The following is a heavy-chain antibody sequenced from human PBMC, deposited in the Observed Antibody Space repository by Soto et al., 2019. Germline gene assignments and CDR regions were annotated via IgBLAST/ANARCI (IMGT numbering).Heavy chain of an antibody. CDR3: AKDIARRDIVVVPAARLYYYYGMDV. CDR2: ISYDGSNK. D-gene: IGHD2-2*01. CDR1: GFTFSSYG. Sequence: QVQLVESGGGVVQPGRSLRLSCAASGFTFSSYGMHWVRQAPGKGLEWVAVISYDGSNKYYADSVKGRFTISRDNSKNTLYLQMNSLRVEDTAVYYCAKDIARRDIVVVPAARLYYYYGMDVWGQGTTVTVSS. J-gene: IGHJ6*02. V-gene: IGHV3-30*18.